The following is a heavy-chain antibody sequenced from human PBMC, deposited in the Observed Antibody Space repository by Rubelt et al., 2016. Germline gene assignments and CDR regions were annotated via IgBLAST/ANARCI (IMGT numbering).Heavy chain of an antibody. J-gene: IGHJ4*02. D-gene: IGHD4-17*01. CDR2: ISTSGAT. CDR1: GASISSRSYY. CDR3: ARDGADYGDYDFAY. V-gene: IGHV4-39*07. Sequence: QLQLQESGPGLVKPSETLSLTCTVSGASISSRSYYWGWIRQPPGKGLEWIGSISTSGATYYNPSLMSRVTMSIDKPKNQFSRKRGCVTAADTAVYYCARDGADYGDYDFAYWGQGTLVTVSS.